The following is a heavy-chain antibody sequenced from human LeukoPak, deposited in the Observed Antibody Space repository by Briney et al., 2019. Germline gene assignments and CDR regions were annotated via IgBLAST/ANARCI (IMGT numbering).Heavy chain of an antibody. CDR1: GFTFSSYA. V-gene: IGHV3-23*01. CDR3: AKDGSRGKLAVAGNLHDY. J-gene: IGHJ4*02. D-gene: IGHD6-19*01. CDR2: ISGSGGST. Sequence: GGSLRLSCAASGFTFSSYAMSWVRQAPGKGLEWVSAISGSGGSTYYADSVKGRFTISRDSSKNTLYLQMNSLRAEDTAVYYCAKDGSRGKLAVAGNLHDYWGQGTLVTVSS.